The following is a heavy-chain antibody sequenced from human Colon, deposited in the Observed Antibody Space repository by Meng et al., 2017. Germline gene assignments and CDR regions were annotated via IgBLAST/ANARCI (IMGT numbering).Heavy chain of an antibody. J-gene: IGHJ4*02. CDR2: ITPIIGTP. D-gene: IGHD3-22*01. CDR3: SRSWGFSSGNYWVY. Sequence: QGQLVQSGAGVKKPGSSVKVSCKASGGTFSSYAISWVRQAPGQGLEWMGGITPIIGTPNYAQKFQGRVTITADISTTTAYMEMSSLRSEDTAVYYCSRSWGFSSGNYWVYWGQGTLVTVSS. CDR1: GGTFSSYA. V-gene: IGHV1-69*06.